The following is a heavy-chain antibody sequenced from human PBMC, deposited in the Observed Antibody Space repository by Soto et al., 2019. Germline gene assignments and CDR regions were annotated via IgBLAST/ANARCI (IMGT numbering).Heavy chain of an antibody. Sequence: PGGSLRLSCAASGFTFSSYAMHWVRQAPGKGLEWVAVISYDGSNKYYADSVKGRFTISRDNSKNTLYLQMNSLRAEDTAVYYCARAEQWLAHAFDIWGQGTMVTVSS. CDR3: ARAEQWLAHAFDI. D-gene: IGHD6-19*01. CDR2: ISYDGSNK. J-gene: IGHJ3*02. CDR1: GFTFSSYA. V-gene: IGHV3-30-3*01.